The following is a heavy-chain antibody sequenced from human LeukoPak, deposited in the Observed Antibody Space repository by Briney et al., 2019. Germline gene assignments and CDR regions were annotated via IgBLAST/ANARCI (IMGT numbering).Heavy chain of an antibody. Sequence: GGSLRLSCSASGFSFGSYTSHWVRHPPGKGLEWVAVIAWDAGHTSYADSVMGRFTVSRDNSKNTLYLQMNSLRAEDTAVYYCAKDILGGGSYYDGLFDYWGQGTLVTVSS. CDR3: AKDILGGGSYYDGLFDY. V-gene: IGHV3-30-3*01. J-gene: IGHJ4*02. CDR1: GFSFGSYT. D-gene: IGHD1-26*01. CDR2: IAWDAGHT.